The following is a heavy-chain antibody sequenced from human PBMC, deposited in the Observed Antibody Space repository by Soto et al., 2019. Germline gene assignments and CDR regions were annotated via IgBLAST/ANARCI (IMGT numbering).Heavy chain of an antibody. CDR3: ARALGVDGAAAGTPYNWFDP. Sequence: QVQLVQSGAEVKKPGASVKVSCKASGYTFTSYGISWVRQAPGQGLEWMGWISAYNGNTNYAQKLQGRVTMTTDTSTSTAYMELRSLRSDDTAVYYCARALGVDGAAAGTPYNWFDPWGQGTLVTVSS. V-gene: IGHV1-18*01. J-gene: IGHJ5*02. D-gene: IGHD6-13*01. CDR1: GYTFTSYG. CDR2: ISAYNGNT.